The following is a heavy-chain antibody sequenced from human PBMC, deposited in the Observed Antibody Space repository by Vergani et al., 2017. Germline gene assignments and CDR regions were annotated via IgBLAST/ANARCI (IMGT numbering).Heavy chain of an antibody. D-gene: IGHD3-9*01. CDR1: GGSITSSSYY. CDR3: SRTESFILRYFHWAL. CDR2: IYHSGGA. Sequence: QLHLQESGPGLVKPSETLSLTCTVSGGSITSSSYYWGWIRQPPGKGLEWIGNIYHSGGAYYNPSLNGRVTISVDTSKNQFYLEVTSVTAADTAIYFCSRTESFILRYFHWALWGQGTLVTVSS. V-gene: IGHV4-39*01. J-gene: IGHJ4*02.